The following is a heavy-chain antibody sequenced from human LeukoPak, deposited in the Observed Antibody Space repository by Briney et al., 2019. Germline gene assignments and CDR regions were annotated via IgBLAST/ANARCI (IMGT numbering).Heavy chain of an antibody. J-gene: IGHJ5*02. Sequence: GGSLRLSCAASGFTFSNYGMHWVRQAPGKGLEWVAFIRYDGSNKYYADSVKGRFTISRDNSKNTLYLQMNSLRAEDTAVYYCAKEEGRYYDSSGYAYNWFDPWGQGTLVTASS. CDR2: IRYDGSNK. CDR3: AKEEGRYYDSSGYAYNWFDP. D-gene: IGHD3-22*01. V-gene: IGHV3-30*02. CDR1: GFTFSNYG.